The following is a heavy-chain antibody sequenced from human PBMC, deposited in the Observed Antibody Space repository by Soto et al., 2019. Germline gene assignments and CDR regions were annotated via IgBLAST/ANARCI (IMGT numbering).Heavy chain of an antibody. CDR2: ISAYNGNT. V-gene: IGHV1-18*01. D-gene: IGHD2-2*01. J-gene: IGHJ4*02. Sequence: QVPLVQSGAEVKKPGASVKVSCKASGYTFPSYGISWVRQAPGQGLEWMGWISAYNGNTNYAQKLQGRVTMTTDTSTSTAYMELRSLRSDATTVYYCATDPQYCSSTSCYFTRTFDYRCQGTLVTVSS. CDR3: ATDPQYCSSTSCYFTRTFDY. CDR1: GYTFPSYG.